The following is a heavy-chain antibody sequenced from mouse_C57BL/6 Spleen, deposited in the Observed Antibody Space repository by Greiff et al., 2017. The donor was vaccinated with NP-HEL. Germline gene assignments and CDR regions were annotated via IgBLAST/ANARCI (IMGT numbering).Heavy chain of an antibody. CDR1: GYTFTGYW. D-gene: IGHD2-4*01. V-gene: IGHV1-9*01. CDR2: ILPGSGST. J-gene: IGHJ4*01. Sequence: QVQLQQSGAELLKPGASVKLSCKATGYTFTGYWIEWVKQRPGHGLEWIGEILPGSGSTNYNEKFKGKATFTADPSSNTAYMQLSSLTTEDSAIYYCARHDYDLYYYAMDYWGQGTSVTVSS. CDR3: ARHDYDLYYYAMDY.